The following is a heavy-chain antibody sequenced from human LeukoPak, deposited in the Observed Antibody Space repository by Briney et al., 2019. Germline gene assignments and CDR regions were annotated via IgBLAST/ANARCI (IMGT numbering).Heavy chain of an antibody. CDR1: GFTFSTYG. Sequence: GGSLRLSCTASGFTFSTYGMHWVRQAPGKGLEWVTLISYDGSTKYYSDSVKGRFTLSRDNSKNTLYLQMNSLRAEDTAVYYCAKEGYSSGWYGDDYYYMDVWGKGTTVTVSS. V-gene: IGHV3-30*18. CDR3: AKEGYSSGWYGDDYYYMDV. J-gene: IGHJ6*03. CDR2: ISYDGSTK. D-gene: IGHD6-19*01.